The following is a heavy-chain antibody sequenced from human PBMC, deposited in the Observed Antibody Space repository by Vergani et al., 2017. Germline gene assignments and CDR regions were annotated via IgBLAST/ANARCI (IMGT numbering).Heavy chain of an antibody. V-gene: IGHV3-23*01. D-gene: IGHD6-13*01. J-gene: IGHJ4*02. CDR1: GFTFSSYA. Sequence: EVQLLESGGGLVQPGGSLRLSCAASGFTFSSYAMSWVRQAPGKGLEWVSTISGIGGSTYYADSVKGRFTISRDNSKNTLYLQMNSLTAEDTAVYYCAEMGIAAAGRMYYFDYWGQGTLVTVSS. CDR3: AEMGIAAAGRMYYFDY. CDR2: ISGIGGST.